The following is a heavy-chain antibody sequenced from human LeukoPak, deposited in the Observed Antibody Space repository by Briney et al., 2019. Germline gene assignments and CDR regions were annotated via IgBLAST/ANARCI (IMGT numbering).Heavy chain of an antibody. J-gene: IGHJ4*02. D-gene: IGHD6-13*01. CDR1: GFTFTSSW. CDR2: INPDGSST. Sequence: PGGSLRLSCTASGFTFTSSWMHWVRQAPGKGPVWVSRINPDGSSTIYADFVKGRFTISRDNAKNTLDLQMNSLRDEDTAVYYCARSAATFDYWGQGTLVTVSS. CDR3: ARSAATFDY. V-gene: IGHV3-74*01.